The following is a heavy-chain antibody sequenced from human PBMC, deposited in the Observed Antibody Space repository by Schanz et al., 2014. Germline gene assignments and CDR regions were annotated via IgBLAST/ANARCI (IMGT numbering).Heavy chain of an antibody. D-gene: IGHD6-19*01. CDR1: GFTFSSYG. Sequence: QVQLVESGGGVVQPGRSLRLSCAASGFTFSSYGMHWVRQVPGKGLEWVAVVCYDGSKKYYADSVKGRFTTSRDNSKNTMYLQMNSLRAEDTAVYYCARDRGGWFEMDYWGQGTLVTVSS. CDR3: ARDRGGWFEMDY. V-gene: IGHV3-33*01. J-gene: IGHJ4*02. CDR2: VCYDGSKK.